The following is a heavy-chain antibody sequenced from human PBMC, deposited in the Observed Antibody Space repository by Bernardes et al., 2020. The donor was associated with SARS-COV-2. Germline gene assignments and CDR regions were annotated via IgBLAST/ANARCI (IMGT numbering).Heavy chain of an antibody. D-gene: IGHD3-16*01. CDR2: IYYSGST. Sequence: ETLSLTCTVSGGSISSYYWSWIRQPPGKGLEWIGYIYYSGSTNYNPSLKSRVTISVDTSKNQFSLKLSSVTAADTAVYYCARDGGGRWLQFDYWGQGTLVTVSS. CDR1: GGSISSYY. J-gene: IGHJ4*02. V-gene: IGHV4-59*01. CDR3: ARDGGGRWLQFDY.